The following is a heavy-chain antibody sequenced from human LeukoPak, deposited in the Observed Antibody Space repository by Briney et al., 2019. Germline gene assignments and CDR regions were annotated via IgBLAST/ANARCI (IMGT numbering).Heavy chain of an antibody. Sequence: PGGCLRLSCVASRFTYSSYSMNWVRPAPGKGLEWVSSISSSSSYSYYADSVKGRLTISRDNAKNSLYLQMNRLTAEDTAVCYFARGLWAAGGMVYWVRGTLVTVSS. D-gene: IGHD6-13*01. J-gene: IGHJ4*02. V-gene: IGHV3-21*01. CDR3: ARGLWAAGGMVY. CDR2: ISSSSSYS. CDR1: RFTYSSYS.